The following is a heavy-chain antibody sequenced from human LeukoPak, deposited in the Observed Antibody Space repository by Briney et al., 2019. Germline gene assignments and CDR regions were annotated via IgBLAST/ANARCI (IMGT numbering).Heavy chain of an antibody. V-gene: IGHV3-7*01. J-gene: IGHJ4*02. CDR1: GFTSNSNW. D-gene: IGHD3-22*01. CDR2: IKQDGSEK. CDR3: ARDKYYDRYFDS. Sequence: PGGSLRLSCVASGFTSNSNWMSWVRQAPGKGLEWVANIKQDGSEKYYVDSVKGRFTISRDNAKNSLSLQMNNLRAEDTAVYYCARDKYYDRYFDSWGQGTLVTVSS.